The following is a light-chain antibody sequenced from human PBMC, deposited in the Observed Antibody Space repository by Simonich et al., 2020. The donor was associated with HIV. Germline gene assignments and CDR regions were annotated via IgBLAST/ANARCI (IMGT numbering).Light chain of an antibody. CDR3: QQLNSALT. Sequence: EIVMTQSPATLSVSPGERATLSCRASQSVSSNLAWYQQKPGQAPRLLIYGASTRATGIPARFSGSGSGTEFTLTISSLQSEDFATYYCQQLNSALTFGGGTKVEIK. CDR1: QSVSSN. CDR2: GAS. J-gene: IGKJ4*01. V-gene: IGKV3-15*01.